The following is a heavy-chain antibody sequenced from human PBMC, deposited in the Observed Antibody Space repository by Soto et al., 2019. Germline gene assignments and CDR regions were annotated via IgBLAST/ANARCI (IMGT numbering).Heavy chain of an antibody. CDR3: TRDRSWASDY. D-gene: IGHD1-26*01. V-gene: IGHV3-48*01. J-gene: IGHJ4*02. CDR1: GFTFSATS. Sequence: EVQLVESGGGLVQPEGSLRLSCAASGFTFSATSMNWVRQAPGKGLEWIAYTNGVGSAVYYADSVKGRFTISRDNGKNSLYLQMSSLRVEDTAVYYCTRDRSWASDYWGQGTLDTVSS. CDR2: TNGVGSAV.